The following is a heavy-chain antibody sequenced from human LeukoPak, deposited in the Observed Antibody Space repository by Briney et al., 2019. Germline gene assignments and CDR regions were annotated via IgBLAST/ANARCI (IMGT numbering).Heavy chain of an antibody. CDR1: GFTVSSNY. CDR3: AREPNWYFDL. V-gene: IGHV3-53*01. CDR2: IYSGGGT. J-gene: IGHJ2*01. Sequence: PGGSLRLSCAASGFTVSSNYMSWVRQAPGKGLEWVSLIYSGGGTYYADSVKGRFTISRDNSKNTLYLQMNSLRAEDTAVYYCAREPNWYFDLWGRGTLVTVSS.